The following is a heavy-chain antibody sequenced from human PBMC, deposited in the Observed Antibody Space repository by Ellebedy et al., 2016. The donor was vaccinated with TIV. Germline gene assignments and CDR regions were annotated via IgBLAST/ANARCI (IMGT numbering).Heavy chain of an antibody. D-gene: IGHD6-13*01. V-gene: IGHV1-69*04. J-gene: IGHJ5*02. CDR3: ARVSGAWGDSTHSSSWFWFNP. Sequence: SVKVSCXASGGTFSSYAISWVRQAPGQGLEWMGRIIPILGIANYAQKFQGRVTITADKSTSTAYMELSSLRSEDTAVYYCARVSGAWGDSTHSSSWFWFNPWGQGTLVTVSS. CDR1: GGTFSSYA. CDR2: IIPILGIA.